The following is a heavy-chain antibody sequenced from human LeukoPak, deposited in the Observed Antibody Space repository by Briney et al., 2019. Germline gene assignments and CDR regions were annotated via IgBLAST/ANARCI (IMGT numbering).Heavy chain of an antibody. CDR2: VYYSGTT. Sequence: SSETLSLTCTVSGGSISSGSYYWSWIRQHPGKGLEWIGYVYYSGTTYYNPSLKSRVTISLDTSKNQFSLKLSSVTAADTAVYYCARVPYYYDSSGYYYELNVFDIWGQGTMVTVSS. CDR3: ARVPYYYDSSGYYYELNVFDI. D-gene: IGHD3-22*01. V-gene: IGHV4-31*03. CDR1: GGSISSGSYY. J-gene: IGHJ3*02.